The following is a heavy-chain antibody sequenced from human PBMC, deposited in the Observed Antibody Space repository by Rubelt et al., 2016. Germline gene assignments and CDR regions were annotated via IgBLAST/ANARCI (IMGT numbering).Heavy chain of an antibody. D-gene: IGHD2-21*01. CDR3: AKSSGVVVIDY. V-gene: IGHV3-30*18. J-gene: IGHJ4*02. CDR1: GFTFSSYG. Sequence: AGRSLRLSCAASGFTFSSYGMHWVRQAPGKGLEWVAVISYDGSNKYYADSVKGRFTISRDNSKNTLYLQMNSLRAEDTAVYYCAKSSGVVVIDYWGQGTLVTVSS. CDR2: ISYDGSNK.